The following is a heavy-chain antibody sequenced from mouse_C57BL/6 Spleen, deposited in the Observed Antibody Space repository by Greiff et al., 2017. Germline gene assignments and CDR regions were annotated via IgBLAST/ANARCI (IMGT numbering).Heavy chain of an antibody. CDR2: INPGSGGT. CDR3: ARDDYPYYFDY. J-gene: IGHJ2*01. Sequence: VQLQQSGAELVRPGTSVKVSCKASGYAFTNYLIEWVKQRPGQGLEWIGVINPGSGGTNYNEKFKGKATLTADKSSSTAYMQLSSLTSEDSAVYFCARDDYPYYFDYWGQGTTLTVSS. D-gene: IGHD2-4*01. CDR1: GYAFTNYL. V-gene: IGHV1-54*01.